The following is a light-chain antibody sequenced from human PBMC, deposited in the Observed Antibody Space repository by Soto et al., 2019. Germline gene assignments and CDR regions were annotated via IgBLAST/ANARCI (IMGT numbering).Light chain of an antibody. CDR1: QSVNSGY. V-gene: IGKV3-20*01. CDR2: GTS. J-gene: IGKJ1*01. CDR3: QQYLASPPWT. Sequence: EIVLTQSPGTLSLSPGERATLSCRASQSVNSGYLAWYQQKPGQAPRLLIYGTSTRAAGIPDRFSGSGSGTDLTLTISRLEPEDFAVYSCQQYLASPPWTFGQGTKVE.